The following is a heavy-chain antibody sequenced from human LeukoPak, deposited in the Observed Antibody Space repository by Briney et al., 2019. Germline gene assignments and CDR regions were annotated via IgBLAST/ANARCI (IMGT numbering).Heavy chain of an antibody. CDR2: MNPNSGNT. CDR1: GYTFTGYD. Sequence: ASVKVSCKASGYTFTGYDINWVRQATGQGLEWMGWMNPNSGNTGYAQKFQGRVTMTRNTSISTACMELSSLRSEDTAVYYCARGGSTTVTIIDYWGQGTLVTVSS. J-gene: IGHJ4*02. V-gene: IGHV1-8*01. CDR3: ARGGSTTVTIIDY. D-gene: IGHD4-17*01.